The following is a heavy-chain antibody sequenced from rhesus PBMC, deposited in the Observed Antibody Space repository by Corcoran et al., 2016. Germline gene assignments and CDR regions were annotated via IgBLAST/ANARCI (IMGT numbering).Heavy chain of an antibody. CDR1: GGSFSDNCH. V-gene: IGHV4S7*01. J-gene: IGHJ4*01. CDR3: GSAGVGAGQKGDH. D-gene: IGHD1-44*02. Sequence: QVQLQESGPGLVRPSETLSLPCAVSGGSFSDNCHWSWIRHPPGKGLEWVGYSVGSSGKPSNNPTLKSRCTIAMDTSKSPVSLKLKCVTAAETAVYYDGSAGVGAGQKGDHWGQGVLVTVSS. CDR2: SVGSSGKP.